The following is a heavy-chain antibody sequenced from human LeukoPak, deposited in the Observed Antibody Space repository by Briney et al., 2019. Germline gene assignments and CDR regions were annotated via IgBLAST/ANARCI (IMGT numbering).Heavy chain of an antibody. J-gene: IGHJ4*02. V-gene: IGHV3-30*02. Sequence: GGSLRLSCAASGFTFSSYGMHWVRQAPGKGLEWVAFIRYDGSNKYYADSVKGRFTISRDNAKNTLYLQMNSLRAEDTAVYYCAKDRGYTVTQGIGDYWGQGTLVTVSS. D-gene: IGHD4-17*01. CDR1: GFTFSSYG. CDR2: IRYDGSNK. CDR3: AKDRGYTVTQGIGDY.